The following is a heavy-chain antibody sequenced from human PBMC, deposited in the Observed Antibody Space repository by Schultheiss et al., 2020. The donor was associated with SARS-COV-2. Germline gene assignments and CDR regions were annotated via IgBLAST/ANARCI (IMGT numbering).Heavy chain of an antibody. D-gene: IGHD3-22*01. CDR3: ARDSLRSVVVITHYFDY. J-gene: IGHJ4*02. CDR2: ISYDGSNK. CDR1: GFTFSSYA. V-gene: IGHV3-30*04. Sequence: SCAASGFTFSSYAMHWVRQAPGKGLEWVAVISYDGSNKYYADSVKGRFTISRDNSKNTLYLQMNSLRAEDTAVYYCARDSLRSVVVITHYFDYWGQGTLVTVSS.